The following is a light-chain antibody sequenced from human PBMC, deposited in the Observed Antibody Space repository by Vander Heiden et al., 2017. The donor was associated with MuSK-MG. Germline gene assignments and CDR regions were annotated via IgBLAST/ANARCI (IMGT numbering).Light chain of an antibody. CDR1: QSISSY. J-gene: IGKJ3*01. CDR3: QQSYWTPPFT. Sequence: DIQITQSPSSLSASVGDRVTITCRASQSISSYLNWYQQKPGKAPKLLIYAASSLQSGVPSRFSGSGYGTDFTLTISSRQPEDFAAYYCQQSYWTPPFTFGHGTKVGIK. CDR2: AAS. V-gene: IGKV1-39*01.